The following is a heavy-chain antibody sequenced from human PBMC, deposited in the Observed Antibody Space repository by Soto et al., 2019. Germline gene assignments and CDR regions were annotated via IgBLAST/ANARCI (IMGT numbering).Heavy chain of an antibody. CDR2: IYESGTI. V-gene: IGHV4-30-2*01. D-gene: IGHD3-10*01. J-gene: IGHJ5*02. CDR1: GGSIGGAGYS. CDR3: ARAQFYSGSGNYHNLMFDP. Sequence: SETLSPTCAVSGGSIGGAGYSWSWIRQPPGGGLDWIGYIYESGTILYNPSLKTRLTISLNWSDKQFSLTLNSVTAADTAVYYCARAQFYSGSGNYHNLMFDPWGQGTQVTVSS.